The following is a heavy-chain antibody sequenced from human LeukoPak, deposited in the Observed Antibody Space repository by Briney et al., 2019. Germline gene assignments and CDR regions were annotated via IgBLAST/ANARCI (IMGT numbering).Heavy chain of an antibody. CDR3: AVRIAAAGADEYYFDY. Sequence: SETLSLTCNVSGGSISSGDYFWNWIRQPPGKGLEWLGYIHYTGSTYYNPSLKSRVTISADTSKNQFSLRLTSVTAADTAVYYCAVRIAAAGADEYYFDYWGQGTLVTASS. CDR2: IHYTGST. J-gene: IGHJ4*02. CDR1: GGSISSGDYF. V-gene: IGHV4-30-4*01. D-gene: IGHD6-13*01.